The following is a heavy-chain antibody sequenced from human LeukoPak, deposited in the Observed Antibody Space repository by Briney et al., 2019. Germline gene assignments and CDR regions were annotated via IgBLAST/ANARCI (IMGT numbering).Heavy chain of an antibody. CDR3: ARDHGSSWLRYYMDV. CDR1: GGTFSSYA. V-gene: IGHV1-69*05. CDR2: IIPIFGTA. D-gene: IGHD6-13*01. Sequence: SVKVSCKASGGTFSSYAISWVRQAPGQGLEWMGGIIPIFGTANYAQKFQGRVTITTDESTSTAYMELSTLRSEDTAVYYCARDHGSSWLRYYMDVWGKGTTVTVSS. J-gene: IGHJ6*03.